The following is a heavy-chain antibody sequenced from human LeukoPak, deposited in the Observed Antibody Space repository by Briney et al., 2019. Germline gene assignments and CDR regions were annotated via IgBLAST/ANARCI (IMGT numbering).Heavy chain of an antibody. D-gene: IGHD6-13*01. CDR2: ISYDGSNK. J-gene: IGHJ1*01. Sequence: PGGSLRLSCAAPGFTFSSYAMHWVRQAPGKGLEWVAVISYDGSNKYYADSVKGRFTISRDNSKNTLYLQMNSLRAEDTAVYYCARGGSSWSPQYFQHWGQGTLVTVSS. CDR3: ARGGSSWSPQYFQH. V-gene: IGHV3-30-3*01. CDR1: GFTFSSYA.